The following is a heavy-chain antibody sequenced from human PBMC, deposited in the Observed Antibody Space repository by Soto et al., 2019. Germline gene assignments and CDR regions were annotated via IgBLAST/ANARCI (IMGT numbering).Heavy chain of an antibody. CDR3: ARISMIRGGYGMDV. CDR1: GFTFSDHY. J-gene: IGHJ6*02. D-gene: IGHD3-10*01. Sequence: EVPLVESGGGLVQPGGSLRLSCAASGFTFSDHYMDWVRQAPGKGLEWVGRTRNKANSYTTEYAASVKGRFIISRDDSKNSLYLQMNSLKTEDTAVYYCARISMIRGGYGMDVWGQGTTVTVSS. V-gene: IGHV3-72*01. CDR2: TRNKANSYTT.